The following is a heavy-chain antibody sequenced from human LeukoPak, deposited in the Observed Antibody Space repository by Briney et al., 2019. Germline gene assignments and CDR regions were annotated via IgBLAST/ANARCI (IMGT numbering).Heavy chain of an antibody. CDR2: INPNSGGT. V-gene: IGHV1-2*02. D-gene: IGHD3-22*01. Sequence: ASVKVSCKASGYTFTGYYMHWVRQAPGQGLEWMGWINPNSGGTNYAQKFQGRVTMTRDTSISTAYMELSRLRSDDTAVYYCARVDYYDSSGYYSRFDYWGQGTLVTVSS. CDR1: GYTFTGYY. J-gene: IGHJ4*02. CDR3: ARVDYYDSSGYYSRFDY.